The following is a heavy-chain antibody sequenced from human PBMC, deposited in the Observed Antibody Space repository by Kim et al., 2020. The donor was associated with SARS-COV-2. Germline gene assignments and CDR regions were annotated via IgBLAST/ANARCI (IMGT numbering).Heavy chain of an antibody. J-gene: IGHJ6*02. Sequence: QKVQARVTITRDTPARTAYMELSSLRSEDTAVYYCARGSSGYYYYGMDVWGQGTTVTVSS. V-gene: IGHV1-3*01. CDR3: ARGSSGYYYYGMDV. D-gene: IGHD6-19*01.